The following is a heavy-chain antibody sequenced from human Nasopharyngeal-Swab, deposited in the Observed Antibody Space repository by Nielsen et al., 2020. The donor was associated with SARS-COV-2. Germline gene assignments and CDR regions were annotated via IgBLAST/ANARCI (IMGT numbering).Heavy chain of an antibody. CDR3: AKDLRGPYFF. CDR2: IVGSGDISGSGGST. V-gene: IGHV3-23*01. CDR1: GFTFSIYT. Sequence: GGSLRLSCAASGFTFSIYTMNWVRQAPGKGLEWVAAIVGSGDISGSGGSTYYADSVKGRFTISRDNSKNTLSLQMNSLRAEDTAVYYCAKDLRGPYFFWGQGTLVTVSS. D-gene: IGHD2/OR15-2a*01. J-gene: IGHJ4*02.